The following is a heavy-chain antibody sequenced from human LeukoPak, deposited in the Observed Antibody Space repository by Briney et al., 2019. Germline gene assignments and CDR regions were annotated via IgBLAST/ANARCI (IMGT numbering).Heavy chain of an antibody. J-gene: IGHJ6*03. CDR3: VIVALYYYYYMDV. Sequence: ASVKVSCKASGYTFTSYYMHWVRQAPGQGLEWMGIINPSGGSTSYAQKFQGRATITRHMSTSTLSMDPSSLRSEDTAVYYCVIVALYYYYYMDVWGKGTTVTISS. CDR2: INPSGGST. V-gene: IGHV1-46*01. CDR1: GYTFTSYY.